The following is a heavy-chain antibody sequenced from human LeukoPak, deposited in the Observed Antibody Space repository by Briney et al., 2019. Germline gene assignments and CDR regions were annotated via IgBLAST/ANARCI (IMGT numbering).Heavy chain of an antibody. CDR1: GYTFTGYF. J-gene: IGHJ3*02. CDR3: ARDSSTVTTNAFDI. V-gene: IGHV1-2*02. CDR2: INPNSGGT. Sequence: ASVKVSCKASGYTFTGYFIHWVRQAPGQGLEWMGWINPNSGGTNYAQKFQGRVTMTRDTSISAAYMELSRLRSDDTAVYYCARDSSTVTTNAFDIWGQGTMVTVSP. D-gene: IGHD4-17*01.